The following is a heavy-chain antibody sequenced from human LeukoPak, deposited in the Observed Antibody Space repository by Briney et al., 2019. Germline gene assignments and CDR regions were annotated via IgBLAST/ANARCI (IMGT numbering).Heavy chain of an antibody. CDR1: TYTFTSYF. D-gene: IGHD6-19*01. V-gene: IGHV1-46*01. J-gene: IGHJ4*02. Sequence: ASVKVSCKASTYTFTSYFMHWVRQAPGQGIEWMGIINPSGGSTNYAQKFQGRVTMTRDMSTSTVYMELSSLRSEDTAVYYCARGGRTAVAEDSDWGQGTLVTVSS. CDR3: ARGGRTAVAEDSD. CDR2: INPSGGST.